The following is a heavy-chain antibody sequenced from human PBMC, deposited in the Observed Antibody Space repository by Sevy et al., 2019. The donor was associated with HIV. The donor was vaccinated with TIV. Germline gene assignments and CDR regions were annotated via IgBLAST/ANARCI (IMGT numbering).Heavy chain of an antibody. D-gene: IGHD1-20*01. CDR1: GDTVSSDSAA. J-gene: IGHJ4*02. CDR2: TYYRSTWHK. CDR3: ARDHNFVLDY. V-gene: IGHV6-1*01. Sequence: SLTVSLTCAISGDTVSSDSAAWNWIRRSPARGLEWLGRTYYRSTWHKDYATSLNSRMTINPDTSKNQFSLQLNSVTPEDTAVYYCARDHNFVLDYWGQGVLVTVSS.